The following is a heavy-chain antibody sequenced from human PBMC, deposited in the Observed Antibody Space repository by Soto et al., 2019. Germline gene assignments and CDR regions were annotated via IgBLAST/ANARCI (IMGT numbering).Heavy chain of an antibody. J-gene: IGHJ6*02. CDR2: IYYSGST. Sequence: SETLSLTCTVSGGSISSGGYYWSWIRQHPGKGLEWIGYIYYSGSTYYNPSLKSRVTISVDTSKNQFSLKLSSVTAADTAVYYCVRDQFLGDYYGSGEPYYYYGMDVWGQGTTVTVSS. D-gene: IGHD3-10*01. CDR1: GGSISSGGYY. CDR3: VRDQFLGDYYGSGEPYYYYGMDV. V-gene: IGHV4-31*03.